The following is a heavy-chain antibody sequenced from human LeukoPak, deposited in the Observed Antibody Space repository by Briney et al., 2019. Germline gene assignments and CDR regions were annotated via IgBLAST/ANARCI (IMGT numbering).Heavy chain of an antibody. CDR1: GFTFSSYA. CDR2: ISGSGGST. Sequence: GGSLRLSCAASGFTFSSYAMSWVRQAPGKGLEWVSAISGSGGSTYYADSVKGRFTISRDNSKNTLYLQMNSLRAEDTAVYYCAKDAESGYCSSTSCPGGLNWFAPWGQGTLVTVSS. D-gene: IGHD2-2*01. CDR3: AKDAESGYCSSTSCPGGLNWFAP. V-gene: IGHV3-23*01. J-gene: IGHJ5*02.